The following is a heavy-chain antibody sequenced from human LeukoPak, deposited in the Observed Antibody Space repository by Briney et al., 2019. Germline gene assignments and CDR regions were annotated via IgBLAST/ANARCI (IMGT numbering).Heavy chain of an antibody. Sequence: PGGSLRLSCAASGFTFSGYSMHWVRQAPGKGLEWLSYISSSSSMIYYADSVKGRFTISRDNAKNSLYLQMNSLRAEDTAVYYCARDYYDSSGYYFGSYWGQGTLVTVSS. CDR1: GFTFSGYS. CDR2: ISSSSSMI. J-gene: IGHJ4*02. V-gene: IGHV3-21*05. CDR3: ARDYYDSSGYYFGSY. D-gene: IGHD3-22*01.